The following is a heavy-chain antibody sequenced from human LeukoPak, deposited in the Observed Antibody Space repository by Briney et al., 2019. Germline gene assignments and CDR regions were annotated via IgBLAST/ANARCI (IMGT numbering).Heavy chain of an antibody. J-gene: IGHJ4*02. CDR3: AREIPRRGYSYGSTYRGFDY. CDR2: ISYDGSNK. V-gene: IGHV3-30*04. Sequence: GRSLRLSCAASGFTFSSYAMHWVRQAPGKGLEWVAVISYDGSNKYYADSVKGRFTISRDNSKNTLYLQMNSLRAEDTAVYYCAREIPRRGYSYGSTYRGFDYWGQGTLVTISS. CDR1: GFTFSSYA. D-gene: IGHD5-18*01.